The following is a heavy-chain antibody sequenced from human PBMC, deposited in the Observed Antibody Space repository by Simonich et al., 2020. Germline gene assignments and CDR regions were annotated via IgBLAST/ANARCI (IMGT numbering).Heavy chain of an antibody. Sequence: VQLVESGGGVVQPGRSLRLSCAASGFTFSSFEMNWVRQAPWKVLEWVSYISNSDSTIYYAGSVKGRFTISRDNAKNSLYLQMNSLRAEDTAVYYCARDDPTYTGDFDYWGQGTLVTVSS. CDR3: ARDDPTYTGDFDY. V-gene: IGHV3-48*03. CDR2: ISNSDSTI. J-gene: IGHJ4*02. D-gene: IGHD3-16*01. CDR1: GFTFSSFE.